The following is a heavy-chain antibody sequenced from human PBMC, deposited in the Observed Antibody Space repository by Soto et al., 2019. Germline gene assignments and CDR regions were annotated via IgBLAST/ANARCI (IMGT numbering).Heavy chain of an antibody. Sequence: QVQLVQSGAEVKKPGSSVKVSCKASGGTLSSYTISWVRQAPGQGLEWMGRIIPILGITNYEQKFQGMVTITADSSRSTAYMELSSLGSEDTAVYYGWCFYGSGSYYHLDYWGQGTLVTVSS. CDR3: WCFYGSGSYYHLDY. V-gene: IGHV1-69*02. D-gene: IGHD3-10*01. CDR1: GGTLSSYT. CDR2: IIPILGIT. J-gene: IGHJ4*02.